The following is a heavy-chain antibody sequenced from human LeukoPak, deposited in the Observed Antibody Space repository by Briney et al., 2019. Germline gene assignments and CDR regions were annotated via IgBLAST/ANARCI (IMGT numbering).Heavy chain of an antibody. CDR2: IKQDGSEK. J-gene: IGHJ4*02. D-gene: IGHD2-2*02. CDR3: AKGGRTRAYIVVVPAAIRDYFDY. V-gene: IGHV3-7*01. Sequence: SGGSLRLSCAASGFTFSIYWMSWVRQAPGKGLEWVANIKQDGSEKYYVDSVKGRFTISRDNSKNTLYLQMNSLRAEDTAVYYCAKGGRTRAYIVVVPAAIRDYFDYWGQGTLVTVSS. CDR1: GFTFSIYW.